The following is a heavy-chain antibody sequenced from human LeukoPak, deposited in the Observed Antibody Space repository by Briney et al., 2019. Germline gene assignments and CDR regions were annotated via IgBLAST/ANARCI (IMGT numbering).Heavy chain of an antibody. V-gene: IGHV4-38-2*02. J-gene: IGHJ4*02. CDR1: GYSISSGYY. CDR3: ARVERKVGATGN. CDR2: IYHSGST. D-gene: IGHD1-26*01. Sequence: PSETLSLTCTVSGYSISSGYYWGWIRQPPGKGLEWIGSIYHSGSTYYNPSLKSRVPISVDTSKNQFSLKLSSVTAADTAVYYCARVERKVGATGNWGQGTLVTVSS.